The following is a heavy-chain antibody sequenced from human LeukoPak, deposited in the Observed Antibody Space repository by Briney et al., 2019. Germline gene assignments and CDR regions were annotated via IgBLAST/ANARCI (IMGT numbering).Heavy chain of an antibody. CDR3: AKDLNSGWYGRDY. Sequence: PGGSLRLSCADSGYTFDTSAMCSVCPAPGKGLEWVAGISGSGGSTYYADSVKGRFTISRDNSKNTLYLRMNSLRAEGTAVYYCAKDLNSGWYGRDYWGQGTLVTVSS. J-gene: IGHJ4*02. V-gene: IGHV3-23*01. D-gene: IGHD6-19*01. CDR2: ISGSGGST. CDR1: GYTFDTSA.